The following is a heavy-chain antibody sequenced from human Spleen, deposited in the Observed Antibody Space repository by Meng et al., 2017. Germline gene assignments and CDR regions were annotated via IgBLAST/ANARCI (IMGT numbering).Heavy chain of an antibody. J-gene: IGHJ3*02. V-gene: IGHV3-23*01. CDR3: AKDNFFGAGDDAFDI. Sequence: GGSLRLSCAASGFSISTYAMSWVRQAPGKGLEWVSGISASGENTYYAGSVKGRFTISRDNSKNTLYVQMNSLRAEDSALYYCAKDNFFGAGDDAFDIWGQG. D-gene: IGHD3-10*01. CDR1: GFSISTYA. CDR2: ISASGENT.